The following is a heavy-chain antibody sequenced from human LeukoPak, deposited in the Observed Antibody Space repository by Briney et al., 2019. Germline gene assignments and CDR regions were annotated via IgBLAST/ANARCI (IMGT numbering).Heavy chain of an antibody. Sequence: GGSLRLSCAASGFTFSNYDMHWVRQAAGKGLEWVSGIGTAVDTYYPGSVKGRFTISRENAKNSLYLQMNSLSAGDTAVYYCASSPAYSSSWYAIDNWGQGTLVTVSS. CDR2: IGTAVDT. J-gene: IGHJ4*02. CDR1: GFTFSNYD. V-gene: IGHV3-13*01. D-gene: IGHD6-13*01. CDR3: ASSPAYSSSWYAIDN.